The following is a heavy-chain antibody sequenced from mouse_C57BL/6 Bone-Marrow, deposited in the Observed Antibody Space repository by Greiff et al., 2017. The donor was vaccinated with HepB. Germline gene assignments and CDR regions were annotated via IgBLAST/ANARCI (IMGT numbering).Heavy chain of an antibody. CDR2: IDPSDSYT. CDR3: ARKRGYYGSSYPFAY. J-gene: IGHJ3*01. V-gene: IGHV1-50*01. D-gene: IGHD1-1*01. CDR1: GYTFTSYW. Sequence: VQLQQPGAELVKPGASVKLSCKASGYTFTSYWMQWVKQRPGQGLEWIGEIDPSDSYTNYNQKFKGKATLTVDTSSSTAYMQLSRLTSEDSAVYYCARKRGYYGSSYPFAYWGQGTLVTVSA.